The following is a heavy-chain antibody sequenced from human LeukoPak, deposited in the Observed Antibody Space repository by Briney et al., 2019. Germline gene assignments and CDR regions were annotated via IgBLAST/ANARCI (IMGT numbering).Heavy chain of an antibody. Sequence: GGSLRLSCEVSGFSFSSYWMSWVRQAPGKGLEWVAGIKQDGSEKFNVDSVKGRFTISRDNAKNSLYLQMNSLKPEDTAVYYCARVAEAAAFDSWGQGTLVTVSS. D-gene: IGHD6-13*01. V-gene: IGHV3-7*01. J-gene: IGHJ4*02. CDR3: ARVAEAAAFDS. CDR1: GFSFSSYW. CDR2: IKQDGSEK.